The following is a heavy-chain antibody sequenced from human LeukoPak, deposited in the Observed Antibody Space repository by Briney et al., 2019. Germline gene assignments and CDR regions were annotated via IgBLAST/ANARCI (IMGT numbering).Heavy chain of an antibody. Sequence: ASVKVSCKASGYTFTGYYMHWVRQAPGQGLEWMGWINPNSGGTNYAQKFQGRVTMTRDTSISTAYMELSRLRSDDTAVYYCARGSGIASRGNAFDIWGQGTMVTVSS. D-gene: IGHD3-3*01. CDR1: GYTFTGYY. V-gene: IGHV1-2*02. CDR2: INPNSGGT. CDR3: ARGSGIASRGNAFDI. J-gene: IGHJ3*02.